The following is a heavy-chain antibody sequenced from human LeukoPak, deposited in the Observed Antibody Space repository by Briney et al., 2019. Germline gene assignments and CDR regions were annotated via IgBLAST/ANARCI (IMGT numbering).Heavy chain of an antibody. Sequence: SETLSLTCGVYGGSFSGYSWNWIRQSPGKGLEWIGEIIHSGSTNYNPSLKSRITISVDTSKKEFSLKVNSVTAADTAVYYCARGSYYYYYDSSGYEGTGFDYWGQGTLVTVSS. CDR2: IIHSGST. CDR3: ARGSYYYYYDSSGYEGTGFDY. CDR1: GGSFSGYS. D-gene: IGHD3-22*01. V-gene: IGHV4-34*01. J-gene: IGHJ4*02.